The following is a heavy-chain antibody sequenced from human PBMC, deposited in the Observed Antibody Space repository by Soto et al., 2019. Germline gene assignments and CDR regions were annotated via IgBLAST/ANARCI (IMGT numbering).Heavy chain of an antibody. Sequence: PGGSLRLSCAASGFTFSSYGMHWVRQAPGKGLEWVAVIWYDGSNKYYADSVKGRFTISRDNSKNTLYLQMNSLRDEDTAVYYCARAHHYYGSGSYYSIGRLDYWGQGTLVTVSS. CDR2: IWYDGSNK. V-gene: IGHV3-33*01. J-gene: IGHJ4*02. D-gene: IGHD3-10*01. CDR3: ARAHHYYGSGSYYSIGRLDY. CDR1: GFTFSSYG.